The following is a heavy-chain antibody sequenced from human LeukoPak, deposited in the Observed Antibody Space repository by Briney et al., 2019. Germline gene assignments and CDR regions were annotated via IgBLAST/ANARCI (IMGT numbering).Heavy chain of an antibody. J-gene: IGHJ4*02. CDR2: IDPSGGT. Sequence: SETLSLTCTVSGDSISSDYWSWIRQPAGIGLEWIGRIDPSGGTNYNPSLKGRISMSIDTSKNQFSLKLISVTAADTPLYYCARGRADSYGNSFDYWGQGTLVTVSS. CDR3: ARGRADSYGNSFDY. D-gene: IGHD5-18*01. V-gene: IGHV4-4*07. CDR1: GDSISSDY.